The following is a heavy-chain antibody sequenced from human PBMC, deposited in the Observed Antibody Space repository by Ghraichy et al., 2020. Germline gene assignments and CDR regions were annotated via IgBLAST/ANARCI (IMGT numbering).Heavy chain of an antibody. V-gene: IGHV4-34*01. D-gene: IGHD2-2*01. CDR3: ARVPIVVVPAATRTTYYYYGMDG. Sequence: SETLSLTCAVYGGSFSGYYWSWIRQPPGKGLEWIGEINHSGSTNYNPSLKSPVTISVDTSKNQFSLKLSSVTAADTAVYYCARVPIVVVPAATRTTYYYYGMDGWGQGTTVTVSS. CDR1: GGSFSGYY. J-gene: IGHJ6*02. CDR2: INHSGST.